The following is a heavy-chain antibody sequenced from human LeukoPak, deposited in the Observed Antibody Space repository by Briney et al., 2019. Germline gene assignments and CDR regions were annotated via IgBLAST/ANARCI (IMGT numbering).Heavy chain of an antibody. J-gene: IGHJ6*03. Sequence: ASVKVSCKASGGTFSSYAISWVRQAPGQGLEWMGGIIPIFGTANYAQKFQGRVTITTDESTSTAYMELSSLRSEDTALYYCARGAEWLSHHYYYYYMDVWGKGTTVTVSS. CDR1: GGTFSSYA. CDR2: IIPIFGTA. D-gene: IGHD3-3*01. CDR3: ARGAEWLSHHYYYYYMDV. V-gene: IGHV1-69*05.